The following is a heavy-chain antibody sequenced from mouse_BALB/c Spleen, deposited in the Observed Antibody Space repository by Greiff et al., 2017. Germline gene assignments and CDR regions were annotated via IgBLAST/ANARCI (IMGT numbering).Heavy chain of an antibody. Sequence: EVKLQESGPGLVKPSQSLSLTCSVTGYSITSGYYWNWIRQFPGNKLEWMGYISYDGSNNYNPSLKNRISITRDTSKNQFFLKLNSVTTEDTATYYCAREGELGRYFDYWGQGTTLTVSS. CDR2: ISYDGSN. CDR3: AREGELGRYFDY. D-gene: IGHD3-1*01. J-gene: IGHJ2*01. CDR1: GYSITSGYY. V-gene: IGHV3-6*02.